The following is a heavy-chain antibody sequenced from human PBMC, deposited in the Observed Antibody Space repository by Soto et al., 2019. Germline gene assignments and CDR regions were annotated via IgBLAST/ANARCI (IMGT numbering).Heavy chain of an antibody. D-gene: IGHD1-7*01. CDR1: GFAVSSNY. CDR3: ARSRTGTTYGGMDV. J-gene: IGHJ6*02. CDR2: IHSGGDT. Sequence: EVQLVESGGDLVQPGGSLRLSCAASGFAVSSNYMTWVRQAPGKGLEWVSVIHSGGDTHYADSVRGRFTISRDNSKNTLFLHMNGLRAEDRAVYYCARSRTGTTYGGMDVWGQGTTVTVSS. V-gene: IGHV3-66*01.